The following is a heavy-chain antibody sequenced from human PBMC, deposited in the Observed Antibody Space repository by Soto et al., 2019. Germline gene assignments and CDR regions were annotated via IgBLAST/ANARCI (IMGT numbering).Heavy chain of an antibody. CDR1: GGTFSSYA. Sequence: GASVKVSCKASGGTFSSYAISWVRQAPGQGLEWMGGIIPIFGTANYAQKFQGRVTITADKSTSTAYMELSSLRSEDTAVYYCAREGDDSEQWLDPYYFDYWGQGTLVTVSS. CDR3: AREGDDSEQWLDPYYFDY. D-gene: IGHD6-19*01. V-gene: IGHV1-69*06. CDR2: IIPIFGTA. J-gene: IGHJ4*02.